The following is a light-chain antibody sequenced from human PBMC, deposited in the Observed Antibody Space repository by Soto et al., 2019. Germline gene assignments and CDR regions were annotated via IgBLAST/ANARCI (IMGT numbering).Light chain of an antibody. Sequence: QSALTQPASVSGSPGQSITISCTGTSSDVGSYNLVSWYQQHPGKAPKLMIYEGSKRPSGVSNRFSGSKSGNTASLTISGLQAEDEADYYCCSYASSRSVVFGGGTKVTVL. CDR3: CSYASSRSVV. J-gene: IGLJ2*01. CDR1: SSDVGSYNL. CDR2: EGS. V-gene: IGLV2-23*01.